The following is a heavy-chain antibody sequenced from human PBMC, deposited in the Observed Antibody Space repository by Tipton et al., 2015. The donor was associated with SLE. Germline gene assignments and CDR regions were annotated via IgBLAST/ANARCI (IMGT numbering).Heavy chain of an antibody. CDR3: ARGSDGEYVRYFDV. CDR2: IYSSGDR. J-gene: IGHJ2*01. CDR1: GGSLSFDY. V-gene: IGHV4-4*07. D-gene: IGHD4-17*01. Sequence: LRLSCTVSGGSLSFDYWSWIRPSAGRGLEWIGRIYSSGDRDYNPSLRSRVTMSIDASQNRVSLRLKSVSAADTAVYYCARGSDGEYVRYFDVWGPGTLVTVSS.